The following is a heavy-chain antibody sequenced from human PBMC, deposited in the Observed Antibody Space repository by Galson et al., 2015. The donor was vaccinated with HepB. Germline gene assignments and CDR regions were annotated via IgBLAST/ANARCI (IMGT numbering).Heavy chain of an antibody. CDR3: TTLTYYDILTGRLRAFDI. CDR2: IRSKTDGGTT. J-gene: IGHJ3*02. V-gene: IGHV3-15*07. D-gene: IGHD3-9*01. CDR1: GFTFSNAW. Sequence: SLRLSCAASGFTFSNAWMNWVRQAPGKGLEWVGRIRSKTDGGTTDYAAPVKGRFTISRDDSKNTLYLQMNSLKTEDTAVYYCTTLTYYDILTGRLRAFDIWGQGTMVTVSS.